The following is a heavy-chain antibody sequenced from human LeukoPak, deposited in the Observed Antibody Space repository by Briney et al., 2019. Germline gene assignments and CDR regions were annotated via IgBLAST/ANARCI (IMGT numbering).Heavy chain of an antibody. CDR3: ARGTQDIVVVPAAMKFVGWFDP. D-gene: IGHD2-2*01. V-gene: IGHV4-4*07. CDR2: IYTSGST. J-gene: IGHJ5*02. Sequence: PSETLSLTCTVSGGSISSYYWSWIRQPAGKGLEWIGRIYTSGSTNYNPSLKSRVTMSVDTSKNQFSLKLSSVTAADTAVSYCARGTQDIVVVPAAMKFVGWFDPWGQGTLVTVSS. CDR1: GGSISSYY.